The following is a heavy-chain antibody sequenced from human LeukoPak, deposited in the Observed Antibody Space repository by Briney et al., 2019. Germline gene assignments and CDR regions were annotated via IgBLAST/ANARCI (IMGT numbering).Heavy chain of an antibody. CDR1: GFTFSDYY. CDR3: AKDKFYCSGGSCPHHFDY. D-gene: IGHD2-15*01. CDR2: ISSSGSTI. J-gene: IGHJ4*02. Sequence: GGSLRLSCAASGFTFSDYYMSWIRQAPGKGLEWVSYISSSGSTIYYADSVKGRFTISRDNAKNSLYLQMNSLRAEDTALYYCAKDKFYCSGGSCPHHFDYWGQGTLVTVSS. V-gene: IGHV3-11*01.